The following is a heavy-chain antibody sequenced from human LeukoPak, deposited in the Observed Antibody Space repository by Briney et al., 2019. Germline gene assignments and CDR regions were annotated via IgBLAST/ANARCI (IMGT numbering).Heavy chain of an antibody. V-gene: IGHV1-18*01. D-gene: IGHD2-8*01. CDR3: ARDCANGVCADY. Sequence: ASVNVSCKASGYSFPSYGITWVRQAPGQGLEWMGWISANNGNTYYAQKLQGRVSMTTDTSASTAYMELRSLRSDDTAVYYCARDCANGVCADYWGQGTLVTVSS. CDR1: GYSFPSYG. J-gene: IGHJ4*02. CDR2: ISANNGNT.